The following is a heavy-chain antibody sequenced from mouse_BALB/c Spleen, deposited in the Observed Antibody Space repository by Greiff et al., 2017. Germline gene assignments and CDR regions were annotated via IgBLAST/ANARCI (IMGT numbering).Heavy chain of an antibody. J-gene: IGHJ4*01. CDR2: ISSGGSYT. V-gene: IGHV5-6*01. Sequence: EVKVVESGGDLVKPGGSLKLSCAASGFTFSSYGMSWVRQTPDKRLEWVATISSGGSYTYYPDSVKGRFTISRDNAKNTLYLQMSSLKSEDTAMYYYASNLLYAMDYWGQGTSVTVSS. CDR3: ASNLLYAMDY. CDR1: GFTFSSYG.